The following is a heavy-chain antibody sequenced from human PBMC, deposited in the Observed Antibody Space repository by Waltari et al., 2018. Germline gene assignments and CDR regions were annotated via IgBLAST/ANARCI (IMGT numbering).Heavy chain of an antibody. CDR2: IYYSGST. V-gene: IGHV4-59*01. J-gene: IGHJ4*02. Sequence: QVQLQESGPGLVKPSETLSLTCTVSGGSISSYYWSWIRQPPGKGLEWIGYIYYSGSTNYNPSLTSRVTISVDTSKNQFSLKLSSVTAADTAVYYCARAGPIAAAYYFDYWGQGTLVTVSS. CDR3: ARAGPIAAAYYFDY. CDR1: GGSISSYY. D-gene: IGHD6-25*01.